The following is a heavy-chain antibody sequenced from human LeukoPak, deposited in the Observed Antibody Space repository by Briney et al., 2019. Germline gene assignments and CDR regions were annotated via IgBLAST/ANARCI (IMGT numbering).Heavy chain of an antibody. Sequence: GGSLRLSCAASGFTFSSYWMHWVRQAPGKGLVWVSRINLNGSSTTYADSVKGRFTISRDNAKNTLYLQMNSLRAEDTAVYYCARVRVGNYFDYWGQGTLVTVSS. CDR3: ARVRVGNYFDY. D-gene: IGHD1-26*01. CDR2: INLNGSST. CDR1: GFTFSSYW. V-gene: IGHV3-74*01. J-gene: IGHJ4*02.